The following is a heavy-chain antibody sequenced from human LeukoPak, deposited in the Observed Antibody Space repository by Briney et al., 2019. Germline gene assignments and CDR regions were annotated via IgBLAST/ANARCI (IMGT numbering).Heavy chain of an antibody. D-gene: IGHD3-22*01. CDR1: GGSISSSSYY. J-gene: IGHJ4*02. CDR2: IYYSGST. V-gene: IGHV4-39*01. CDR3: ASRGYYYDSSGYYSAYYFDY. Sequence: SETLSLTCTVSGGSISSSSYYWGWIRQPPGKGLEWIGSIYYSGSTYYNPSLKSLVTISVDTSKNQFSLKLSSVTAADTAVYYCASRGYYYDSSGYYSAYYFDYWGQGTLVTVSS.